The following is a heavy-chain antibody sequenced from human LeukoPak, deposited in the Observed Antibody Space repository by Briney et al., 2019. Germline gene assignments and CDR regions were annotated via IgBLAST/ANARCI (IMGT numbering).Heavy chain of an antibody. J-gene: IGHJ4*02. CDR1: GYTFTGYY. CDR2: INPNSGGT. Sequence: GASVKVSCKASGYTFTGYYMHWVRQAPGQGLEWMGWINPNSGGTNYAQKFQGRVTMTRDTSISTAYMELSRLRSDDTAVYYCARWGFTYYYGSGSYLFDYWGQGTLVTVSS. CDR3: ARWGFTYYYGSGSYLFDY. D-gene: IGHD3-10*01. V-gene: IGHV1-2*02.